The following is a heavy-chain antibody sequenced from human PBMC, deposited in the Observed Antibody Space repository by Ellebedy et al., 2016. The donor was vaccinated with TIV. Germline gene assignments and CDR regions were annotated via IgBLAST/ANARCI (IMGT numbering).Heavy chain of an antibody. CDR3: ARDYGGYNDY. J-gene: IGHJ4*02. D-gene: IGHD5-12*01. V-gene: IGHV1-46*01. CDR1: GYTFIKNS. CDR2: IDPSGGGA. Sequence: ASVKVSCKSSGYTFIKNSLHWVRQAPGQGLQWLGMIDPSGGGASSAGAFEGRLNMTRDTSTSTVFMDLSSLRSEDTAVYYCARDYGGYNDYWGQGTLVTVSS.